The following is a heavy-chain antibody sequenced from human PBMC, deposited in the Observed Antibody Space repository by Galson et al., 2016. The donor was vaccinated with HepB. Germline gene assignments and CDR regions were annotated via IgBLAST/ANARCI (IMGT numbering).Heavy chain of an antibody. CDR3: ARRDIVVVVGASPSPFLGY. CDR2: ISGSGGST. J-gene: IGHJ4*02. V-gene: IGHV3-23*01. CDR1: GFTFSSYA. Sequence: SLRLSCAVSGFTFSSYAMNWVRQAPGKGLEWVSGISGSGGSTYYAGSVKGRFTISRDSSKNTLYLQMNSLRAEDTAVYYCARRDIVVVVGASPSPFLGYWGQGALGTVSA. D-gene: IGHD2-15*01.